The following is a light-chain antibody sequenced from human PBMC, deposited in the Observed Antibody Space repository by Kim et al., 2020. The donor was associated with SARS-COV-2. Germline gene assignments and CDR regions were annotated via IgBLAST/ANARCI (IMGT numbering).Light chain of an antibody. CDR2: GAS. V-gene: IGKV3-20*01. CDR1: HSVINNY. Sequence: EIVLTQSPATLSLSPGERGTLSCRASHSVINNYLAWYQQKPGQAPRLLIYGASSRATGIPDRFSGSGSGTDLTLTINRLEPEDFAVYYCQQYYGSPLTFGGGTKLEIK. J-gene: IGKJ4*01. CDR3: QQYYGSPLT.